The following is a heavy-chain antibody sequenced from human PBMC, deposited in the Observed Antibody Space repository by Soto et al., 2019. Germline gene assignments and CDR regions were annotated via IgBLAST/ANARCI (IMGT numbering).Heavy chain of an antibody. CDR3: ARAPGGSWLIDY. CDR2: ISAYNGNT. J-gene: IGHJ4*02. D-gene: IGHD2-15*01. V-gene: IGHV1-18*01. Sequence: ASVKVSCKASGYTFTSYGISWVRQAPGQGLEWMGWISAYNGNTIYAQKLQGRVTITADESTSTAYMELSSPRSEDTAVYYCARAPGGSWLIDYWGQGTLVTVSS. CDR1: GYTFTSYG.